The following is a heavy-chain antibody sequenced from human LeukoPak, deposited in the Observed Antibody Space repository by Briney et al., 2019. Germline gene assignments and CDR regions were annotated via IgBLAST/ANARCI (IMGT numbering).Heavy chain of an antibody. CDR3: ARKFGGSGYYFDY. CDR2: INPRGGST. J-gene: IGHJ4*02. CDR1: GYTFIDYY. D-gene: IGHD2-15*01. Sequence: ASVHVSCKASGYTFIDYYIQWVRQAPGQGLEWMGTINPRGGSTRHAQRFQGRVTMTRDTSTSTLYMELSSLTSEDTAVYYCARKFGGSGYYFDYWGQGTLVTVPS. V-gene: IGHV1-46*01.